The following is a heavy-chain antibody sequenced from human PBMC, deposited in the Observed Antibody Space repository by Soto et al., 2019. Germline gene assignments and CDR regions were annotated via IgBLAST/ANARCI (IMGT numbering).Heavy chain of an antibody. CDR1: GGSISSYY. J-gene: IGHJ4*02. D-gene: IGHD5-18*01. CDR3: ARDPGGYSYGSYYFDY. CDR2: IYTSGST. V-gene: IGHV4-4*07. Sequence: SETLSLTCTVSGGSISSYYWSWIRQPAGKGLEWIGRIYTSGSTNYNPSLKSRVTMSVDTSKNQFSLKLSSVTAADTAVYYCARDPGGYSYGSYYFDYWGQGPLVTVSS.